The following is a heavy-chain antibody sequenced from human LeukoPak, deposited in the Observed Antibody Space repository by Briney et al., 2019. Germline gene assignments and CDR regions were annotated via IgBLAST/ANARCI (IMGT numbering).Heavy chain of an antibody. CDR1: GFIFSSYS. V-gene: IGHV3-48*01. Sequence: GGSLSLSCAASGFIFSSYSMNWVRQAPGKGLEWVSYISSSSSTIYYADSVKGRFTISRDNAKNSLYLQMNSLRAEDTAVYYCARALYPASNDAFDIWGQGTMVTVSS. D-gene: IGHD3-16*01. J-gene: IGHJ3*02. CDR3: ARALYPASNDAFDI. CDR2: ISSSSSTI.